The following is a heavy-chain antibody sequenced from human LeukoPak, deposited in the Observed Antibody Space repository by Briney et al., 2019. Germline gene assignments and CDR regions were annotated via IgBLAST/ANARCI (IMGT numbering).Heavy chain of an antibody. CDR1: EFSVSSNY. CDR3: ARDLSGYCTSGTCYAFDI. Sequence: GGSLRLSCAASEFSVSSNYMNWVRQAPGKGLEWVSVVYTDGNTYYADSVKGRFTISRDKSKNPMYLQMNSLRAEDTALYYCARDLSGYCTSGTCYAFDIWGQGTMVTVSS. CDR2: VYTDGNT. D-gene: IGHD2-15*01. J-gene: IGHJ3*02. V-gene: IGHV3-53*01.